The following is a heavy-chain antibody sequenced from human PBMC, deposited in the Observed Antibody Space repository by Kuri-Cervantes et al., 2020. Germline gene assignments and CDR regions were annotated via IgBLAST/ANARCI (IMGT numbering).Heavy chain of an antibody. D-gene: IGHD4-17*01. CDR2: IDWDDDK. V-gene: IGHV2-70*04. CDR3: ARNDYGDAFDI. CDR1: GFSLSTSGVG. J-gene: IGHJ3*02. Sequence: SGPTLVKPTQTLTLTCTFSGFSLSTSGVGVGWIRQPPGKALEWLARIDWDDDKFYSTSLKTRLTISKNTSKNQVVLTMTNMDPVDTATYYCARNDYGDAFDIWGQGTMVTVSS.